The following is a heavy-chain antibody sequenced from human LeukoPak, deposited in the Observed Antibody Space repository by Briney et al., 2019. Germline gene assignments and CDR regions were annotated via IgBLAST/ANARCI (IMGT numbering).Heavy chain of an antibody. Sequence: PGGSLRLSCAASGVTFSSYGMHWVRQAPGKGLEWVALISSDGNDKLYGDSGKGRFTISRDDSKSTLYLQMNSLRAEDTAVYYCTTKVIRGNSGDDYDDWGQGTLVTVSS. CDR2: ISSDGNDK. V-gene: IGHV3-30*03. CDR3: TTKVIRGNSGDDYDD. D-gene: IGHD5-12*01. CDR1: GVTFSSYG. J-gene: IGHJ4*02.